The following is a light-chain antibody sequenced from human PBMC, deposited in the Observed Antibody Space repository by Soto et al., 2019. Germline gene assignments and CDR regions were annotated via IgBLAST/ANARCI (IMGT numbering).Light chain of an antibody. CDR2: EDT. CDR3: CSYAGSSTVV. J-gene: IGLJ2*01. V-gene: IGLV2-23*01. Sequence: QSVLTQPASVSGSPGQSITISCTGTFSDVGSSNLVSWYQQHPGKAPKLMIYEDTKRPSGVSNRFSGSKSGYTASLTISGLQAEDEADYYCCSYAGSSTVVFGGGTKLTVL. CDR1: FSDVGSSNL.